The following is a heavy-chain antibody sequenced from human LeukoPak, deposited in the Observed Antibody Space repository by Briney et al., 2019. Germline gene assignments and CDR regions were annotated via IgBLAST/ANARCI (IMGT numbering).Heavy chain of an antibody. CDR3: ARDRRTGSYYGYAFDI. D-gene: IGHD1-26*01. CDR1: GYSISSAYS. CDR2: LYHGGST. J-gene: IGHJ3*02. V-gene: IGHV4-38-2*02. Sequence: PSETLSLTCNVFGYSISSAYSWGWIRQPPGKGLEWIGSLYHGGSTNYNPSLKSRVTISVDTYKNQFSLKLSSVTAADTAIYYCARDRRTGSYYGYAFDIWGQGTMVTVSS.